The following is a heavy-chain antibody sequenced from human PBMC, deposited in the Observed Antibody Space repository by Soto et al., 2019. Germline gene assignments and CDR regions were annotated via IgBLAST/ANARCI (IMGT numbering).Heavy chain of an antibody. CDR3: AREVSYYYGSGSPYYYMDV. J-gene: IGHJ6*03. CDR1: GGSISSYY. CDR2: IYYSGST. V-gene: IGHV4-59*01. D-gene: IGHD3-10*01. Sequence: SETLSLTCTVSGGSISSYYWSWIRQPPGKGLEWIGYIYYSGSTNYNPSLKSRVTIAVDTSKNQFSLKLSSVTAADTAVYYCAREVSYYYGSGSPYYYMDVWGKGTTVTVSS.